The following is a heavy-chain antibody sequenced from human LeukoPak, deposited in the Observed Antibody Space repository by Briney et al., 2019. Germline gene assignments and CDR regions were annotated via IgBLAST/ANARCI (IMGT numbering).Heavy chain of an antibody. Sequence: GGSLGLSCATSGFTFSSYVMSWVRQAPGKGLEWVSAISGSGGSTYYADSVKGRFTISRDNSKNTLYLQMNSLRAGDTALYYCARDMAYGDYGDWGQGTLVTVSS. CDR3: ARDMAYGDYGD. D-gene: IGHD4-17*01. J-gene: IGHJ4*02. CDR2: ISGSGGST. V-gene: IGHV3-23*01. CDR1: GFTFSSYV.